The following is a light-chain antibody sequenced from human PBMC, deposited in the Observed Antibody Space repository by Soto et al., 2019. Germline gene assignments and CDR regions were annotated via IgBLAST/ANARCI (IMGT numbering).Light chain of an antibody. V-gene: IGKV3-20*01. Sequence: DIVLTQFPGTLSLSPGERATLSCRASQSVSSSYLAWYQQKPGQAPRLLIYGASARATGIPDRFSGSGSGTDFTLTITSLQSDDFAVYYCQQYNDRLWTFGQGTKVDIK. CDR1: QSVSSSY. CDR2: GAS. CDR3: QQYNDRLWT. J-gene: IGKJ1*01.